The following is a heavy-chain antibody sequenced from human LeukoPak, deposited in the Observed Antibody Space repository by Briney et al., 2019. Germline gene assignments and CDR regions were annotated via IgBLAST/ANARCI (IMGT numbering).Heavy chain of an antibody. CDR1: GYTLTELS. D-gene: IGHD2-15*01. V-gene: IGHV1-24*01. CDR3: ATVSPQPYCSGGSCYADDAFDI. CDR2: FDPEDGET. Sequence: ASVKFSCKVSGYTLTELSMHWARPAPGKGLEWMGGFDPEDGETIYVQKFQGRVTMTEDTSTDTAYMELSSLRSEDTAVYYCATVSPQPYCSGGSCYADDAFDIWGQGTMVTVSS. J-gene: IGHJ3*02.